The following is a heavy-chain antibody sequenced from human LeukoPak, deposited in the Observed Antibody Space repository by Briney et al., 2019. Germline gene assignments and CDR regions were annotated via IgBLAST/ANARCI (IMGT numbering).Heavy chain of an antibody. J-gene: IGHJ3*02. CDR2: IYTSGST. D-gene: IGHD6-13*01. Sequence: PSETLSLTCTVSGGSISSYYWSWIRQPAGKGLEWIGRIYTSGSTNYNPSLKSRVTMSVDTSKNQFSLKLSSVTAADTAVYYCARALYEQLITAIDAFDIWGQGTMVTVSS. CDR3: ARALYEQLITAIDAFDI. CDR1: GGSISSYY. V-gene: IGHV4-4*07.